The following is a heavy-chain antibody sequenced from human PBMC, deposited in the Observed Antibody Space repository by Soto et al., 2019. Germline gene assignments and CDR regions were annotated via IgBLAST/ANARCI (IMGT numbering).Heavy chain of an antibody. V-gene: IGHV3-11*06. CDR2: ISSSSSYT. CDR1: GFNFSDYY. Sequence: PGGSLRLSCAASGFNFSDYYMSWIRQAPGKGLEWVSYISSSSSYTNYADSVKGRFTISRDNAKNSLYLQMNSLRAEDTAVYYCASTPNGYFDWSFDYWGQGTLVTVSS. CDR3: ASTPNGYFDWSFDY. D-gene: IGHD3-9*01. J-gene: IGHJ4*02.